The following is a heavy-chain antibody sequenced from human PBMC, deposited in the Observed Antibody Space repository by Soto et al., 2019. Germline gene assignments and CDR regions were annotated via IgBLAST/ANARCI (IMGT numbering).Heavy chain of an antibody. CDR1: GFTFSSFA. CDR2: ISGSGGST. Sequence: GGSLRLSCAASGFTFSSFAMSWVRQAPGKGLDWVSAISGSGGSTYSADSVKGRFTISRDNSMNTLYLQMNSLRIEDTAVYYCAHPRGYGVFDAYDIWGQGTMVTVS. CDR3: AHPRGYGVFDAYDI. D-gene: IGHD2-8*01. V-gene: IGHV3-23*01. J-gene: IGHJ3*02.